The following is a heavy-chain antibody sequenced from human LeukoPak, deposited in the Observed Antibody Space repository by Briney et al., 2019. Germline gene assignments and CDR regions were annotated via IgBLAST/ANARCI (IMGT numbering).Heavy chain of an antibody. CDR3: ARAALVGPKDY. CDR2: IKQDGSEK. J-gene: IGHJ4*02. Sequence: PGGSLRLSCAASGFTFSSYAMSWVRQAPGKGLEWVANIKQDGSEKYYVDSVKGRFTISRDNAKNSLYLQMNSLRAEDTAVYYCARAALVGPKDYWGQGTLVTVSS. D-gene: IGHD1-26*01. V-gene: IGHV3-7*01. CDR1: GFTFSSYA.